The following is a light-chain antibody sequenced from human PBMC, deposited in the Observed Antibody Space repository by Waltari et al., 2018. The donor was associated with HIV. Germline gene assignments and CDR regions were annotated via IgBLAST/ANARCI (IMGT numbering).Light chain of an antibody. J-gene: IGLJ3*02. CDR1: SSAVGGYNS. CDR2: DVT. Sequence: QSALTQPSSVSGSPGQSVTIPCTGTSSAVGGYNSVSWYQQHPGKPPKLMIDDVTKRPSGVPDRFSGSKSGNTASLTISGLQAEDDADYFCCSYAGGYTLVFGGGTKLTVL. V-gene: IGLV2-11*01. CDR3: CSYAGGYTLV.